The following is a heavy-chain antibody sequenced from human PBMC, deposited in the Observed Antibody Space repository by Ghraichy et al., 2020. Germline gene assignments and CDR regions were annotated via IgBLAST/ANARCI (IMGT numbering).Heavy chain of an antibody. V-gene: IGHV3-23*01. D-gene: IGHD2-15*01. J-gene: IGHJ4*02. CDR3: AKVAGYCSGGSCYPRFDY. CDR1: GFTFSSYA. CDR2: ISGSGGST. Sequence: GGSLRLSCAASGFTFSSYAMSWVRQAPGKGLEWVSAISGSGGSTYYADSVKGRFTISRDNSKNTLYLQMNSLRAEDTAVYYCAKVAGYCSGGSCYPRFDYWGQGTLVTVSS.